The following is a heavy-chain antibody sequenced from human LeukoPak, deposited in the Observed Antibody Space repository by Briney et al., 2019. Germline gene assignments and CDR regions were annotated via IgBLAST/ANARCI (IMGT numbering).Heavy chain of an antibody. CDR2: ISTRSTSI. J-gene: IGHJ3*02. CDR1: GFTFSGYS. CDR3: ARESGNSAGEAFDI. V-gene: IGHV3-21*01. Sequence: GGSLRLSCAGSGFTFSGYSMNWVRPHPRNGPDSDSAISTRSTSIYYADSVKGRFTISRDNAKNSLYLQMSSLRAEDTAVYYCARESGNSAGEAFDIWGQGTMVTVSS. D-gene: IGHD4-23*01.